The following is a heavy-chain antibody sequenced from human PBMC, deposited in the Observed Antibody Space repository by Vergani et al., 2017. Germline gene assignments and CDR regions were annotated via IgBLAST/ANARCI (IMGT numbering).Heavy chain of an antibody. CDR1: GFTFSSYW. CDR2: IKQDGSEK. D-gene: IGHD2-2*01. V-gene: IGHV3-7*03. J-gene: IGHJ4*02. Sequence: EVQLVESGGGLVQPGGSLRLSCAASGFTFSSYWMSWVRQAPGKGLEWVANIKQDGSEKYYVDSVKARFTISRDNAKNSLYLQMDSLRAEDTAVYYCARAYCSRTSCYFDYWGQGTLVTVSS. CDR3: ARAYCSRTSCYFDY.